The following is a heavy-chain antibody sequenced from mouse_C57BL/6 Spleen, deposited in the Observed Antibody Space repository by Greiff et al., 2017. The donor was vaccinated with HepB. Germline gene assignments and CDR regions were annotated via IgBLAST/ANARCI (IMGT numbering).Heavy chain of an antibody. CDR3: ARRLRREGFAY. CDR1: GYTFTSYW. V-gene: IGHV1-59*01. Sequence: VQLQQPGAELVRPGTSVKLSCKASGYTFTSYWMHWVKQRPGQGLEWIGVIDPSDSYTNYNQKFKGKATLTVDTSSSTAYMQLSSLTSEDSAVYYCARRLRREGFAYWGQGTLVTVSA. J-gene: IGHJ3*01. D-gene: IGHD2-2*01. CDR2: IDPSDSYT.